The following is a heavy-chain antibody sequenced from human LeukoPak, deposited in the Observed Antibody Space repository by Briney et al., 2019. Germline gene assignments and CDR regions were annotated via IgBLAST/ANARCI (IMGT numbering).Heavy chain of an antibody. CDR3: AKQGRQIPFGGVVAIAPFDI. V-gene: IGHV4-31*03. CDR1: GGSISSGGYY. Sequence: SETLSLTCTVSGGSISSGGYYWSWIRQHPGKGLEWIGYIYYSGSTYYNPSLKSRVTISVDTSKNQFSLKLSSVTAADTALYYCAKQGRQIPFGGVVAIAPFDIWGQGTMVTVSS. J-gene: IGHJ3*02. D-gene: IGHD3-16*02. CDR2: IYYSGST.